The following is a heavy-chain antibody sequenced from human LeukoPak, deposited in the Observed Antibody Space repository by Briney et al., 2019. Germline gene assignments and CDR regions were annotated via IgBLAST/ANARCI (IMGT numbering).Heavy chain of an antibody. CDR1: GGSISSGGYY. Sequence: SQTLSLTCTVSGGSISSGGYYWSWIRQHPGKGLEWIGYIYYSGSTYYNPSLKSRVTISVDTSKNQFSLKLSSVTAADTAVYYCARGRDGDNSGAEYFQHWGQATLVTVSS. V-gene: IGHV4-31*03. D-gene: IGHD4-23*01. J-gene: IGHJ1*01. CDR2: IYYSGST. CDR3: ARGRDGDNSGAEYFQH.